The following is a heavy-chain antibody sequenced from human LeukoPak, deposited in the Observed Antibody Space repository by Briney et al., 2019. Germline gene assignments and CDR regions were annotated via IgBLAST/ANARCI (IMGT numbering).Heavy chain of an antibody. V-gene: IGHV3-23*01. CDR2: ISGSGGST. CDR3: ARDPTGTAMVTVAY. D-gene: IGHD5-18*01. Sequence: PGGSLRLSCAASGFTFSSYAMSWVRQAPGKGLEWVSAISGSGGSTYYADSVKGRFTISRDNSKNTLYLQMNSLRAEDTAVYYCARDPTGTAMVTVAYWGQGTLVTVSS. J-gene: IGHJ4*02. CDR1: GFTFSSYA.